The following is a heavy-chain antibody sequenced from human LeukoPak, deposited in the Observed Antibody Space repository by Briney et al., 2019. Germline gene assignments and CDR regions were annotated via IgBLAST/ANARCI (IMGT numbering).Heavy chain of an antibody. Sequence: GGSLRLSCAASGFTFSGSAMHWVRQASGKGLEWVGRIRSKANSYATAYAASVKGRFTISRDDSKNTAYLQMNSLKTEDTAVYYCTGALLWFGELSNYYYYYGMDVWGKGTTVIVSS. D-gene: IGHD3-10*01. J-gene: IGHJ6*04. CDR1: GFTFSGSA. CDR2: IRSKANSYAT. CDR3: TGALLWFGELSNYYYYYGMDV. V-gene: IGHV3-73*01.